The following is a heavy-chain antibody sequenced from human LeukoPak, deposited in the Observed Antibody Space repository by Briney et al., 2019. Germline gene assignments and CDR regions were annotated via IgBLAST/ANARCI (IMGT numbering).Heavy chain of an antibody. CDR1: GGTFSSYA. J-gene: IGHJ6*03. D-gene: IGHD3-3*01. CDR2: IIPIFGTP. Sequence: SVKVSCKASGGTFSSYAISWVRQAPGQGLEWMGGIIPIFGTPNYAQKFQGRVTLTPDESTRTAYMEVRSLRSEDTAVYYCARDGYWSGLDRGWWYMDVWGKGTTVTVSS. V-gene: IGHV1-69*13. CDR3: ARDGYWSGLDRGWWYMDV.